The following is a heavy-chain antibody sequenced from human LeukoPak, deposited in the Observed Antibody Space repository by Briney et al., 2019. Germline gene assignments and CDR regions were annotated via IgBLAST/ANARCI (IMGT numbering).Heavy chain of an antibody. CDR3: ARGNGRLGYCSSTSCYRWFDP. V-gene: IGHV4-34*01. Sequence: SETLSLTCAVYGGSFSGYYWSWIRQPPGKGLEWIGEINHSGSTNYNPSSKSRVTISLETSKNKFSLKLSSVTAADTAVYYCARGNGRLGYCSSTSCYRWFDPWGQGTLVTVSS. CDR1: GGSFSGYY. CDR2: INHSGST. J-gene: IGHJ5*02. D-gene: IGHD2-2*01.